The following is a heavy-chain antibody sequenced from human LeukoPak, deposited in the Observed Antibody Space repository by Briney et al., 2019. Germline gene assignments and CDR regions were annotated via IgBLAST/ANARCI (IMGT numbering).Heavy chain of an antibody. CDR1: GYTFSSYD. Sequence: ASVKVSCKASGYTFSSYDINWVRQATGQGLEWMGWMNPNSGNTGYVQKFQGRVIMTRDTSISTAYMELSSLTSEDTAVYFCARGRVGVGGNGWENWGQGTLVTVSS. J-gene: IGHJ4*02. CDR2: MNPNSGNT. V-gene: IGHV1-8*01. CDR3: ARGRVGVGGNGWEN. D-gene: IGHD6-19*01.